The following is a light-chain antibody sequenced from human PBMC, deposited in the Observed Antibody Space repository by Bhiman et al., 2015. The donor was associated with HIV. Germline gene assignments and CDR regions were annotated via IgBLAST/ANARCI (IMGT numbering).Light chain of an antibody. J-gene: IGLJ1*01. CDR3: SSYTSTGTYV. V-gene: IGLV1-40*01. CDR1: SSNIGTDSG. Sequence: QSVLTQPPSVSGAPGQRVTISCTGSSSNIGTDSGVHWYQQIPGEAPKLIIYDNTQRPSGVPDRFSASKSGTSASLAITGLQAEDEADYYCSSYTSTGTYVFGTGTKLTVL. CDR2: DNT.